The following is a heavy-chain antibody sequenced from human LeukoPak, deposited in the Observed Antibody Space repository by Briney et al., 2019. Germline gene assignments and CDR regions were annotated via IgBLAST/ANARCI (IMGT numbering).Heavy chain of an antibody. Sequence: SETLSLTCTVSGGSISSYYWSWIRQPPGKGLEWIGYIYYSGSTNYNPSLKSRVTISVDTSKNQFSLKLSSVTAADTAVYYCARAMESGSHYPYDYWGQGTLVTVSS. J-gene: IGHJ4*02. CDR1: GGSISSYY. V-gene: IGHV4-59*01. CDR3: ARAMESGSHYPYDY. D-gene: IGHD1-26*01. CDR2: IYYSGST.